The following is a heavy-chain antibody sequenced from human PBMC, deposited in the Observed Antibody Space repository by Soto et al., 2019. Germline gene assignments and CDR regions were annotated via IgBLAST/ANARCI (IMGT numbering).Heavy chain of an antibody. CDR3: ARESGRGLFDY. J-gene: IGHJ4*02. D-gene: IGHD3-10*01. Sequence: EVQLVESGGGLVQPGGSLRLSCAASGFTVSSNYMNWVRQAPGKGLEWVSVIYSGGSTYYADSVKGRFTISRDNSKNTLYLQMNSMRAEDTAVYYCARESGRGLFDYWGQGTLVTVSS. CDR1: GFTVSSNY. V-gene: IGHV3-66*01. CDR2: IYSGGST.